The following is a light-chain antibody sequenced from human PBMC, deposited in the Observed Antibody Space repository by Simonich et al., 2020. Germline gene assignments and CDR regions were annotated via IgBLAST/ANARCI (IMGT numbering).Light chain of an antibody. Sequence: QSPLTQPAPVSGSPGQSTTIPCPGTSSDVGGYIYVSWYQQHPGKAPKLMISGVSKRPSGVSNRFSGSKSGNTASLTISGLQAEDEADYYCSSYTSSSPWVFGGGTKLTVL. CDR3: SSYTSSSPWV. J-gene: IGLJ3*02. CDR2: GVS. CDR1: SSDVGGYIY. V-gene: IGLV2-14*01.